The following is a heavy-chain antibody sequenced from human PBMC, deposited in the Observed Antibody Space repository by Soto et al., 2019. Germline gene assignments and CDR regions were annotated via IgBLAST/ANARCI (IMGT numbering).Heavy chain of an antibody. CDR3: AKEAPYSSSWTPTFDY. J-gene: IGHJ4*02. CDR1: GFTFSSYG. V-gene: IGHV3-30*18. CDR2: ISYDGSYK. D-gene: IGHD6-13*01. Sequence: QVQLVESGGGVVQPGRSLRLSCAASGFTFSSYGMHWVRQAPGKGLEWVAVISYDGSYKYSADSVKGRFTISRDNSKNTLYLQMNSLRAEDTAVYYCAKEAPYSSSWTPTFDYWGQGTLVTVSS.